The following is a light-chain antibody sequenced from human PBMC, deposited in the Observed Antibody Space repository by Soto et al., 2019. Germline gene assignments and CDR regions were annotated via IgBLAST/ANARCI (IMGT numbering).Light chain of an antibody. CDR1: SSDVGGYNS. V-gene: IGLV2-14*01. Sequence: QSALTQPASVSGSPGQSITISCTGTSSDVGGYNSVSWYQHHPGKAPKLMIYEVSNRPSGVSNRFSGSKSGNTASLTISGLQAEDEADYYCSSYTSSSTLYVVFGGGTKLTVL. CDR3: SSYTSSSTLYVV. CDR2: EVS. J-gene: IGLJ2*01.